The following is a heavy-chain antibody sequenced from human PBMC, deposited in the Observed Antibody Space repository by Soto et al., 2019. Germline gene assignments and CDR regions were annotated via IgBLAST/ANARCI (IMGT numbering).Heavy chain of an antibody. V-gene: IGHV1-69*13. J-gene: IGHJ4*02. D-gene: IGHD6-6*01. CDR3: ARRGSSSGGRVY. CDR1: GGTFSNYA. Sequence: ASVKVSCKASGGTFSNYAITWVRQAPGQGLEWLGRIIPIFGSANYAQKFQGRVTITADESTTTAYMELSSLRAEDTAVYYCARRGSSSGGRVYWGQGTLVTVSS. CDR2: IIPIFGSA.